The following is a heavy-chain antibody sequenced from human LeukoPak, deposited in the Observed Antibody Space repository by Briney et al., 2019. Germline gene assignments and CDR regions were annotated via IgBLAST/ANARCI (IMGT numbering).Heavy chain of an antibody. V-gene: IGHV3-23*01. CDR1: GLTFSRYA. J-gene: IGHJ4*02. CDR2: ISGSGGST. D-gene: IGHD3-3*01. Sequence: GGSLRLSCAVSGLTFSRYAMSWVRQAPGKGLEWVSAISGSGGSTYYADSVKGRFTISRDNSKNTLYLQMNSLRAEDTAVYYCAKDIESNGITIFGVVIPTYYFDYWGQGTLVTVSS. CDR3: AKDIESNGITIFGVVIPTYYFDY.